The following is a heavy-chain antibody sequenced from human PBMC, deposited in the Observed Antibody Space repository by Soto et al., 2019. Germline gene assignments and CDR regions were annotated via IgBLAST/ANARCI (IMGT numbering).Heavy chain of an antibody. CDR2: ISGSGGST. D-gene: IGHD3-16*02. CDR1: GFTFSSYG. J-gene: IGHJ3*02. V-gene: IGHV3-23*01. CDR3: AKDRVITFEGVITQPDAFDI. Sequence: EVQLLESGGGLVQPGGSLRLSCAASGFTFSSYGMSWVRQAPGKGLEWVSAISGSGGSTYYADSVKGRFTISRDNSKNTLYLQMNSLRAEDTAVYYCAKDRVITFEGVITQPDAFDIWGQGTMVTVSP.